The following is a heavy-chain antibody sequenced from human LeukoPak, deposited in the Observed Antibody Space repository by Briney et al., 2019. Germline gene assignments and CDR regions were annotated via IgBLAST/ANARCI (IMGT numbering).Heavy chain of an antibody. V-gene: IGHV3-30*01. Sequence: GGSLRLSCAASGFTFSSYAMHWVRQALGKGLEWVAVISYDGSNKYYADSVKGRFTISGDNSKNTLYLQMNSLRAEDTAVYYCAREANWGSRYFDYWGQGTLVTVSS. CDR1: GFTFSSYA. CDR2: ISYDGSNK. D-gene: IGHD7-27*01. J-gene: IGHJ4*02. CDR3: AREANWGSRYFDY.